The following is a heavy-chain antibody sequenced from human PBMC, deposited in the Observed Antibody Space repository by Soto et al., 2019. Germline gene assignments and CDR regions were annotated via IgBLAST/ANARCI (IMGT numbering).Heavy chain of an antibody. Sequence: QVQLVQFGPELKKPGASVKVSCKASGYTFRNYGINCVRQAPGQGLDWLGWISAYNGDTNYEPKFQGRVNMATGPPTCTAYIELRSMKADAKAVYYWARDGRQFVPNAAHFDIWGHVTTVTVAS. CDR3: ARDGRQFVPNAAHFDI. CDR2: ISAYNGDT. CDR1: GYTFRNYG. V-gene: IGHV1-18*01. D-gene: IGHD6-6*01. J-gene: IGHJ3*02.